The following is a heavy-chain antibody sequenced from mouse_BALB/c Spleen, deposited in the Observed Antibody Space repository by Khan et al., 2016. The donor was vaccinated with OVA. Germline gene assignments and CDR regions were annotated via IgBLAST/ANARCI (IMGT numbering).Heavy chain of an antibody. CDR3: ARKPHYYGYYYAMDY. CDR1: GFSLTSYG. Sequence: VELVESGPGLVQPSQSLSITCTVSGFSLTSYGVHWVRQSPGKGLEWLGVIWSGGSTDYNAAFISRLSISKDNSKNQVFFKMNSLQADDTAIYYEARKPHYYGYYYAMDYWGQGTSVTVSS. V-gene: IGHV2-4-1*01. CDR2: IWSGGST. D-gene: IGHD1-1*01. J-gene: IGHJ4*01.